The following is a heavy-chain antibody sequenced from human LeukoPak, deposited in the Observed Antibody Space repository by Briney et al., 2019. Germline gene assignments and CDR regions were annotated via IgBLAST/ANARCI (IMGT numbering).Heavy chain of an antibody. CDR1: GFTFSSNG. J-gene: IGHJ4*02. Sequence: GGSLRLSCAASGFTFSSNGMHWVHQAPGKGLEWVAFIWYDGSNKYYADSVKGRFVISRDNSKNTLYLQMNSLRAEDTALYYCARDPGGWSFDYWGQGTLVTVSS. D-gene: IGHD1-14*01. CDR2: IWYDGSNK. CDR3: ARDPGGWSFDY. V-gene: IGHV3-33*01.